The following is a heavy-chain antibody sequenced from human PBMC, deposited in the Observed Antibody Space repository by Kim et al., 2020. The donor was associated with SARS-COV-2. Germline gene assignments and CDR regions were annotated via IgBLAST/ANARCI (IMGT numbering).Heavy chain of an antibody. CDR3: ARHAGGAAAGPDY. Sequence: YSPSFQGHVTISADKSISTAYLQWSSLKASDTAMYYCARHAGGAAAGPDYWGQGTLVTVSS. V-gene: IGHV5-10-1*01. D-gene: IGHD6-13*01. J-gene: IGHJ4*02.